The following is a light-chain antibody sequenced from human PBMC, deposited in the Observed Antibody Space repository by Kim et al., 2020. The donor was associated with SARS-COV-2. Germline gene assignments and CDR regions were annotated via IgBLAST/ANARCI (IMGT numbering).Light chain of an antibody. CDR3: QSADTSGAYV. CDR2: KDS. J-gene: IGLJ1*01. V-gene: IGLV3-25*03. Sequence: VSPGQTARITCSGDALPRQYAYWYQQKAGQAPVMVIYKDSERPSGIPERFSGSSSGTTVTLTIRGVQAEDEADYYCQSADTSGAYVFGIGTKVTVL. CDR1: ALPRQY.